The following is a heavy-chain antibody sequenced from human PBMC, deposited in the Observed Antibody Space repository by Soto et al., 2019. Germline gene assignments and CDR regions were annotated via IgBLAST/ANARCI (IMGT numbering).Heavy chain of an antibody. Sequence: ASVQVSCKASGGTFSSYAISWVRQAPGQGLEWMGGIIPIFGTANYAQKFQGRVTITADESTSTAYMELSSLRSEDTAVYYCARDKVGGYSSSFSAMDVWGQGTTVTVSS. D-gene: IGHD6-6*01. CDR1: GGTFSSYA. V-gene: IGHV1-69*13. CDR2: IIPIFGTA. CDR3: ARDKVGGYSSSFSAMDV. J-gene: IGHJ6*02.